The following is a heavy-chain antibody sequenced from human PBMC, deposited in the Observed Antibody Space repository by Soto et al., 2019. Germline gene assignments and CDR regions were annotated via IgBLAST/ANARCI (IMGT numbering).Heavy chain of an antibody. V-gene: IGHV3-7*01. CDR1: GFTFSNIW. CDR3: AKGQR. Sequence: LVESGGGLVQPGGSLRLSCAASGFTFSNIWMSWVRRSPEKGPEWVASISPDGGEIYYVDSVKGRFTISRDNTRNSLYLQMNSLRAEDTAVYYCAKGQRWGQGTLVTVSS. J-gene: IGHJ4*02. CDR2: ISPDGGEI.